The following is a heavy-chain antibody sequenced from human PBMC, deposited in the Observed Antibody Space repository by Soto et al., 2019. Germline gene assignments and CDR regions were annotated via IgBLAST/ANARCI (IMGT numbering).Heavy chain of an antibody. Sequence: ASGKVSCKASGYLFARSDIDWVRQATGQGREWMGWISATTGNTGYAQNFQGRVTMTRNTSTSTAYMELSSIRSDDTAVYYCARDSPPITTPYLDYWGQGTLVTVSS. J-gene: IGHJ4*02. CDR3: ARDSPPITTPYLDY. V-gene: IGHV1-8*01. CDR1: GYLFARSD. D-gene: IGHD4-17*01. CDR2: ISATTGNT.